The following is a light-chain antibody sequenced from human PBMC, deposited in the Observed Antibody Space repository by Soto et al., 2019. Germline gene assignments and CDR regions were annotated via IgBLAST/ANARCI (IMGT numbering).Light chain of an antibody. Sequence: DIQFTQSPSFLSASVGDRVTITCRASQGISSYLAWYQQKPGKAPNLLIYTATTLQSVVPSRFSGRVSGTDFTLTISSMQPEDFETYYCLQPNSYPVTFSGGTKVQIK. V-gene: IGKV1-9*01. CDR1: QGISSY. CDR3: LQPNSYPVT. J-gene: IGKJ4*01. CDR2: TAT.